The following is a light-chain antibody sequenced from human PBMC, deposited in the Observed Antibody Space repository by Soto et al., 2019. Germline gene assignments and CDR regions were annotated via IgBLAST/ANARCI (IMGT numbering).Light chain of an antibody. CDR2: GAS. V-gene: IGKV3-20*01. J-gene: IGKJ1*01. CDR1: QSVNHNR. Sequence: TVLTQSPGTLSLSLGERGTLSCRASQSVNHNRLAWYQQKPGQAPRLLIYGASSRATGIPDRFSGSGSGTDFTLTISRLEPEDFAVYYCQQYGNSPPKTFGQGTKVEIK. CDR3: QQYGNSPPKT.